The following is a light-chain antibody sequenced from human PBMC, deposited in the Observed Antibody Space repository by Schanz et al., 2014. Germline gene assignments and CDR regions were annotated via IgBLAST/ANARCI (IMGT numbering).Light chain of an antibody. CDR1: SSDVGGYKY. Sequence: QSALTQPASVSGSPGQSITISCTGTSSDVGGYKYVSWYQQHPGKAPKLIIYDVSVRPAGVPDRFSGSKSGNTASLTISGLQDEDEGDYYCCGYRDNYIWVFGGGTKVTVL. J-gene: IGLJ3*02. CDR2: DVS. V-gene: IGLV2-11*01. CDR3: CGYRDNYIWV.